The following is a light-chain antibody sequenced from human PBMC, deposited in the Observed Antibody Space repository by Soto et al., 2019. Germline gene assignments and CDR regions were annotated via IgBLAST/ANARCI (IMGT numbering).Light chain of an antibody. CDR1: QSVHRD. V-gene: IGKV3-15*01. Sequence: EIVMTQSPATLSVSPGEGATLSCRASQSVHRDLSWYQQKPGQAPRLLIYDASTRATGIPARFSGSGSGTESTLTISSLQSEDFAVYYCQQYTSCPPLTFGGGTKVEI. CDR3: QQYTSCPPLT. J-gene: IGKJ4*01. CDR2: DAS.